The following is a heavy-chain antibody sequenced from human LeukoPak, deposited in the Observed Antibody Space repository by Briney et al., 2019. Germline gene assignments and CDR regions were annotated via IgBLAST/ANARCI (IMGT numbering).Heavy chain of an antibody. CDR2: IKAGNGDT. Sequence: ASVKVSCKASGYIFTKYVVHWVRQAPGQRPEWMGWIKAGNGDTKYSQNFQDRLTITRDTFASTVYMELSSLTSEDTALYYCARDDCGDTCYPGGYWGQGTLVTVS. V-gene: IGHV1-3*01. CDR3: ARDDCGDTCYPGGY. D-gene: IGHD2-21*01. J-gene: IGHJ4*02. CDR1: GYIFTKYV.